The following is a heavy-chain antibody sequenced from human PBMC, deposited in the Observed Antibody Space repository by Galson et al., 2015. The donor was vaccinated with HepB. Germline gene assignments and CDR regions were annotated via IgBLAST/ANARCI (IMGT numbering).Heavy chain of an antibody. CDR3: AKGDSWGYCTNKPCMDV. D-gene: IGHD2-8*01. V-gene: IGHV3-30*18. J-gene: IGHJ6*03. CDR1: GFTFSSYG. CDR2: ISYDGSNK. Sequence: SLRLSCAASGFTFSSYGMHWVRQAPGKGLEWVAVISYDGSNKYYADSVKGRFTISRDNSKNTLYLQMNSLRAEDTAVYYCAKGDSWGYCTNKPCMDVWGKGTTVTVSS.